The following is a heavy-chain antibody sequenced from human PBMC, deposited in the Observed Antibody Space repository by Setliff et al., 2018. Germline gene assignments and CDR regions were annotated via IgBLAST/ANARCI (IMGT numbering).Heavy chain of an antibody. D-gene: IGHD3-16*01. J-gene: IGHJ6*03. V-gene: IGHV7-4-1*02. CDR2: INTNTGNP. CDR1: GYTFTTYA. Sequence: ASVKVSCKASGYTFTTYAMNWVRQAPGQGLEWMGWINTNTGNPTYAQGFTGRFVFSLDTSVSTAYLQISSLKAEDTAVYYCASRGTSNGYYYYVDVWGKGTTVTVSS. CDR3: ASRGTSNGYYYYVDV.